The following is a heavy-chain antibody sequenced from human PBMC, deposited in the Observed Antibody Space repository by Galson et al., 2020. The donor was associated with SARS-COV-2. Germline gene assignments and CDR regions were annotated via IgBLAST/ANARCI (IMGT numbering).Heavy chain of an antibody. D-gene: IGHD4-17*01. V-gene: IGHV3-30-3*01. Sequence: GESLKISCAASGFTFSSYAMHWVRQAPGTGLEWVAVISYDGSNKYYADSVKGRFTISRDNSKNTLYLQMNSLRAEDTAVYYCARGAYGDWGFDYWGQGTLVTVSS. J-gene: IGHJ4*02. CDR2: ISYDGSNK. CDR1: GFTFSSYA. CDR3: ARGAYGDWGFDY.